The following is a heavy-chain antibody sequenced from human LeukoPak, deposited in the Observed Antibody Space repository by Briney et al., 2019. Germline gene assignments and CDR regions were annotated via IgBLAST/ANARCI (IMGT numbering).Heavy chain of an antibody. V-gene: IGHV1-18*01. CDR2: ISTNNGNI. J-gene: IGHJ4*02. CDR3: VRDRRSDDFWSGTD. Sequence: ASVKVSCKGSGYTFTSYGISWVRQAPGQGLEWMGWISTNNGNINYAQKFRGRVTITTDTFTGTAYMELRSLTSDDTAVYYCVRDRRSDDFWSGTDWGQGTLVTVSS. D-gene: IGHD3-3*01. CDR1: GYTFTSYG.